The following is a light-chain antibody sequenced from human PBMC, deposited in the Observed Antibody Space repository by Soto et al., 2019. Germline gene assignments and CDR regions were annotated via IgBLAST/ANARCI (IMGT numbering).Light chain of an antibody. V-gene: IGKV3-20*01. J-gene: IGKJ1*01. CDR2: GAS. Sequence: EIVLTQYPATLSLSPGERTTLCCRASQSVTGNYFAWYRQKPGQAPRLLIFGASLRATGIPDRFSGSGSGTAFIRTISGLEPEDFAVYYGQHYLDSPWAFGQGTEVELK. CDR1: QSVTGNY. CDR3: QHYLDSPWA.